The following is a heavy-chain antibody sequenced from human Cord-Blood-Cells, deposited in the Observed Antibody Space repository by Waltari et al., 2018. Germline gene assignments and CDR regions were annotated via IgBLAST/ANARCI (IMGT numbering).Heavy chain of an antibody. CDR2: ISWNSGSI. D-gene: IGHD3-16*01. CDR1: GFTFDDYA. V-gene: IGHV3-9*01. CDR3: AKDGVAGAYYYYYGMDV. J-gene: IGHJ6*02. Sequence: EVQLVESGGGLVQPGRSLRLSCAASGFTFDDYAMHWVRQAPGKGLEWVSGISWNSGSIGYADSVKGLFTISRDNAKNSLYLQMNSLRAEDTALYYCAKDGVAGAYYYYYGMDVWGQGTTVTVSS.